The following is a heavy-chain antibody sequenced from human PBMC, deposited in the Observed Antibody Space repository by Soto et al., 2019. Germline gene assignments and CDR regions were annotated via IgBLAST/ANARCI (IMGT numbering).Heavy chain of an antibody. CDR3: ARENSSGWYDY. D-gene: IGHD6-19*01. J-gene: IGHJ4*02. Sequence: PSESLSITCTVSGGSISSYYWSWIRQPPGKGLEWIGYFFYSGSTNYNPSLKSRVTITVDTSKNHFSLKLSSVTAVDTAVYYCARENSSGWYDYWGQGTLVTVSS. V-gene: IGHV4-59*01. CDR2: FFYSGST. CDR1: GGSISSYY.